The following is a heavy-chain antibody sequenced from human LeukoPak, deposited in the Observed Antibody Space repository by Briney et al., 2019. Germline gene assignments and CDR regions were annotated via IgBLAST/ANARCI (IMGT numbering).Heavy chain of an antibody. Sequence: GGSLRLSCVASGFTFSNFAMSWVRQAPEKGLDWVSVISGSAHKIRYADSVKGRFTISGDNSENTVYLQMNNLRAEDTALYYCAGRVTGYSSGYVYWGQGTLVTVSS. CDR3: AGRVTGYSSGYVY. CDR1: GFTFSNFA. D-gene: IGHD5-18*01. CDR2: ISGSAHKI. J-gene: IGHJ4*02. V-gene: IGHV3-23*01.